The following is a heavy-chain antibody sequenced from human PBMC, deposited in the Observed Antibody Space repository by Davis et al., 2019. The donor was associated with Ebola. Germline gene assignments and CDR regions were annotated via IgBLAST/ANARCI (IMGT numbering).Heavy chain of an antibody. D-gene: IGHD3-22*01. CDR1: GGSISSYY. V-gene: IGHV4-59*05. Sequence: SETLSLTCTVSGGSISSYYWSWIRQPPGKGLEWIGSIYYSGSTYYNPSLKSRVTISVDTSKNQFSLKLSSVTAADTALYYCASAIVVSAPDAFDVWGQGTMVTVSS. J-gene: IGHJ3*01. CDR3: ASAIVVSAPDAFDV. CDR2: IYYSGST.